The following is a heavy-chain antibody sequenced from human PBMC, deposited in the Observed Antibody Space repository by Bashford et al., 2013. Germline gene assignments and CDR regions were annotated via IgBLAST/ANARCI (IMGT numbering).Heavy chain of an antibody. CDR3: VKDITPGGADV. CDR1: GFTFDKYA. J-gene: IGHJ6*02. V-gene: IGHV3-9*01. D-gene: IGHD4-23*01. CDR2: FSCDTDRI. Sequence: GGSLRLSCAASGFTFDKYAVHWVRQVPGKGLEWVAGFSCDTDRIDYVDSVKGRFTTFRDSAKRSVYLQMNSLRPEDTALYYCVKDITPGGADVWGQGTTVTVSS.